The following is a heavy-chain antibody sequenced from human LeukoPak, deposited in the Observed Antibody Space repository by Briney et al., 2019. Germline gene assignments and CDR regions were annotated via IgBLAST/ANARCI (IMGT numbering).Heavy chain of an antibody. J-gene: IGHJ4*02. CDR2: IRSSGSPI. Sequence: GGSLRLSCAASGFTFSSYSMNWVRQVPGKGLEWVSYIRSSGSPIYYADSVKGRFTISRDNDKSSLYLKMNNLRDEDTAIYYCTRDPHALDYWGQGTQVTVSS. V-gene: IGHV3-48*02. CDR1: GFTFSSYS. CDR3: TRDPHALDY.